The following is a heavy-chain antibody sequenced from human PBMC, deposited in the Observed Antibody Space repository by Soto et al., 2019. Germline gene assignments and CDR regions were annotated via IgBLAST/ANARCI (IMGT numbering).Heavy chain of an antibody. D-gene: IGHD3-16*02. CDR2: INHSGST. V-gene: IGHV4-34*01. CDR1: GGSFSGYY. CDR3: AGGDCVWGSYRWSGFDY. J-gene: IGHJ4*02. Sequence: SETMSLTCAVYGGSFSGYYWSWIRQPPGKGLEWIGEINHSGSTNYNPSLKSRVTISVDTSKNQFSLKLSSVTAADTAVYYCAGGDCVWGSYRWSGFDYWGQGTLVTVSS.